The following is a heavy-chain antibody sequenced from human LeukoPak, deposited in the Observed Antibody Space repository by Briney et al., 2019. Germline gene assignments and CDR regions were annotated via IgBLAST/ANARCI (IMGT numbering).Heavy chain of an antibody. CDR2: ISSTGSNI. D-gene: IGHD3-22*01. CDR1: GFTFSKYS. V-gene: IGHV3-48*04. CDR3: AATYYYDGSGDY. J-gene: IGHJ4*02. Sequence: GGSLRLFCAASGFTFSKYSMNWVRQAPGKGLEWVSYISSTGSNIYYADSVKGRFTISRDNAKNSLYLLMNSLRTEDTAVYYCAATYYYDGSGDYWGQGTLVTVSS.